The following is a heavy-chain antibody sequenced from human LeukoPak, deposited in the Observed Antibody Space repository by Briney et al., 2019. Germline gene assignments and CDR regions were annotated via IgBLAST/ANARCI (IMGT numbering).Heavy chain of an antibody. Sequence: GGSLRLSCAASGFTFRNHGMNWVRQAPGKGLEWLSGVSPPGGGTYYADSVKGRFTISRDDSKNTLSLQMNSLRVEDTAVYYCARDVAWGAFDYWGQGTLVTVSS. CDR3: ARDVAWGAFDY. V-gene: IGHV3-23*01. CDR1: GFTFRNHG. J-gene: IGHJ4*02. D-gene: IGHD7-27*01. CDR2: VSPPGGGT.